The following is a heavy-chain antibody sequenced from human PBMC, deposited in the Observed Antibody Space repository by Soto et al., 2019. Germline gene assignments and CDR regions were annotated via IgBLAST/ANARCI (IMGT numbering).Heavy chain of an antibody. CDR2: IIPFYNTL. Sequence: QAQVVQSGAEVRKPGSSVKVSCKASEGTFNSYAIAWVRQAPGQGLEWMGGIIPFYNTLNYAQKFQERVTIPADDSTNPVYMELSSLRSDDTAVYFCAGGASRWYPYFFDSWAQGTLVTVSS. CDR1: EGTFNSYA. D-gene: IGHD6-13*01. J-gene: IGHJ4*02. V-gene: IGHV1-69*01. CDR3: AGGASRWYPYFFDS.